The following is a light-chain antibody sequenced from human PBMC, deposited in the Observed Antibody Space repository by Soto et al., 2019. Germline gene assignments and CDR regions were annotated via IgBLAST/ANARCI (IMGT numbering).Light chain of an antibody. CDR1: SSDVGGYNY. CDR3: SSYAGRNNFV. J-gene: IGLJ1*01. V-gene: IGLV2-8*01. CDR2: EVS. Sequence: QSALTQPPSASGSPGQSVTISCTGTSSDVGGYNYVSWFQQHPGKAPKLMIYEVSKRPSGVPDRFSGSKSGNTASLTVSGLQHEDEADYYCSSYAGRNNFVFGTGTKVTV.